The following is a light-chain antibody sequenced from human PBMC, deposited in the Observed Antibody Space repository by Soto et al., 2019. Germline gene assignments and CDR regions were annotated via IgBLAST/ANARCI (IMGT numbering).Light chain of an antibody. CDR2: NNN. Sequence: QSVLTQPPSASGTPGQRISISCSGRTSNIGSNIVAWYQHLPGTAPKLLIYNNNQRPSGVPDRFFGSKSGSSASLAISGLQPDDESHYYCAACDDTLNGLVFGGGTKLTVL. V-gene: IGLV1-44*01. CDR1: TSNIGSNI. J-gene: IGLJ3*02. CDR3: AACDDTLNGLV.